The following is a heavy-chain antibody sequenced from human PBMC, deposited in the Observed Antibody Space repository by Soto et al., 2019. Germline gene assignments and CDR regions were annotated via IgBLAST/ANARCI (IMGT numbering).Heavy chain of an antibody. Sequence: ASVKVSCKASGYTFTSYGISWVRQAPGQGLEWMGWISAYNGNTNYAQKLQGRVTMTTDTSTSTAYMELRSLRSDDTAVYYCARAYPGIAAAGTWFDPWGQGTLVTVSS. D-gene: IGHD6-13*01. J-gene: IGHJ5*02. CDR3: ARAYPGIAAAGTWFDP. CDR2: ISAYNGNT. V-gene: IGHV1-18*01. CDR1: GYTFTSYG.